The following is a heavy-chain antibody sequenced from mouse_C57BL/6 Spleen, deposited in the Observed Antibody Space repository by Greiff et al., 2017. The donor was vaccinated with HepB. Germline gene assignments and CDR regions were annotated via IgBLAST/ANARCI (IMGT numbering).Heavy chain of an antibody. V-gene: IGHV1-82*01. CDR3: ARNGGSRYFAC. CDR1: GYAFSSSW. J-gene: IGHJ2*01. CDR2: IYPGDGDT. Sequence: VQLQQSGPELVKPGASVKISCKASGYAFSSSWMNWVKQRPGKGLEWIGRIYPGDGDTNYNGKFKGKATLTADKSSSTAYMQLSSLTSEDSAVYFCARNGGSRYFACWGQGPTLTVSS. D-gene: IGHD1-1*01.